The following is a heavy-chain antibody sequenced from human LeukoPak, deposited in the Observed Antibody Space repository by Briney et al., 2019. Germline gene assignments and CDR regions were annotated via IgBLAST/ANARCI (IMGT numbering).Heavy chain of an antibody. V-gene: IGHV3-23*01. Sequence: GGSLRLSCAASGFTFSSYAMSWVRQAPGKGLDWVSAISGSGGSTYYTDSVKGRFTISRDNSKNTLYLQMNSLRAEDTAVYYCAKQIWFGESPEFDYWGQGTLVTVSS. CDR2: ISGSGGST. CDR1: GFTFSSYA. CDR3: AKQIWFGESPEFDY. D-gene: IGHD3-10*01. J-gene: IGHJ4*02.